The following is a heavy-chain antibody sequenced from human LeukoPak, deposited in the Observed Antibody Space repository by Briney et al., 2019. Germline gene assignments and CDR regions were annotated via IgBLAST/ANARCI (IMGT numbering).Heavy chain of an antibody. Sequence: ASVKVSCKASGYTFTSYGISWVRQAPGQGLEWMGWISAYNGNTNYAQKLQGRVTMTRNASISTAYMELSSLRSEDTAVYYCARASGAVAGTGDYWGQGTLVTVSS. J-gene: IGHJ4*02. CDR1: GYTFTSYG. CDR2: ISAYNGNT. V-gene: IGHV1-18*01. CDR3: ARASGAVAGTGDY. D-gene: IGHD6-19*01.